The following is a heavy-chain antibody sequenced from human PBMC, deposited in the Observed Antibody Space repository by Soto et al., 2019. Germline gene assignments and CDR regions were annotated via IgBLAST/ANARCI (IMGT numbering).Heavy chain of an antibody. Sequence: EVQLLESGGGLVQPGGSLRLSCAASGSTFSSYAMSWVRQAPGKGLEWVSAISGSGGSTYYADSVKGRFTISRDNSKNTLYLQMNSLRAEDTAVYYCAKDCSGGSCYRHYWGQGTLVTVSS. CDR2: ISGSGGST. V-gene: IGHV3-23*01. CDR3: AKDCSGGSCYRHY. CDR1: GSTFSSYA. J-gene: IGHJ4*02. D-gene: IGHD2-15*01.